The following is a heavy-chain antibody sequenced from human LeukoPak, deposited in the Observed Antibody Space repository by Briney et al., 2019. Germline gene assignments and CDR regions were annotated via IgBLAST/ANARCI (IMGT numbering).Heavy chain of an antibody. CDR3: ARVQYGYSSGWPDAFDI. D-gene: IGHD6-19*01. V-gene: IGHV4-59*01. CDR1: GGSISSYY. CDR2: IHYSGST. Sequence: SETLSLTCTVSGGSISSYYWSWIRQPPGKGLEWIGFIHYSGSTNYNPSLKSRVTMSVDTSKNQFSLKLSSVTAADTAVYYCARVQYGYSSGWPDAFDIWGQGTVVTVSS. J-gene: IGHJ3*02.